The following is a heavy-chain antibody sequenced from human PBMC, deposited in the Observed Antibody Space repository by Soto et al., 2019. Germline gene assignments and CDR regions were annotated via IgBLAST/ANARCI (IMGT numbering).Heavy chain of an antibody. J-gene: IGHJ6*04. CDR3: ARGGFGDTGVDLEAYHTLDV. CDR2: IHFSGVT. D-gene: IGHD3-3*01. CDR1: GVSIISNNW. Sequence: QVHLKESGPGVVKPSGTLSLTCTVSGVSIISNNWWSWVRQSPEKKLEWIGEIHFSGVTNDNPSLKSRLSISMDQSKNRFSLTLSSATAADTAVYYCARGGFGDTGVDLEAYHTLDVWGEGTAVSVSS. V-gene: IGHV4-4*02.